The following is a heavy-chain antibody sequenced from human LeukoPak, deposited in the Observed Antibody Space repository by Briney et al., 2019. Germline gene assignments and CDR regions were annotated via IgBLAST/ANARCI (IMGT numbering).Heavy chain of an antibody. CDR2: ISYDGSNK. D-gene: IGHD3-3*01. CDR1: GFTFSSYA. V-gene: IGHV3-30-3*01. Sequence: GGSLRLSCAASGFTFSSYAMHWVRQAPGQGLEWVAVISYDGSNKYYADSVKGRFTISRDNSKNTLYLQMNSLRAEDTAVYYCAREYDGFDYWGQGTLVTVSS. CDR3: AREYDGFDY. J-gene: IGHJ4*02.